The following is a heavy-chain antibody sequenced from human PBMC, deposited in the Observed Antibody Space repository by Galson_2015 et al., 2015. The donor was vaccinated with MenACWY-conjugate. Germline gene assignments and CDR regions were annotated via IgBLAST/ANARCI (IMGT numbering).Heavy chain of an antibody. CDR1: GFTFINYA. V-gene: IGHV3-23*01. D-gene: IGHD7-27*01. Sequence: SLRLSCAASGFTFINYAVAWVRQPPGKGLEWVSAISSSGSNTYYADSARGRFPISRDNSKNTVYLHLSSLRAEDTAIYFCARRTDWGTDQRPDLDFWGQGTLVTVSS. J-gene: IGHJ4*02. CDR3: ARRTDWGTDQRPDLDF. CDR2: ISSSGSNT.